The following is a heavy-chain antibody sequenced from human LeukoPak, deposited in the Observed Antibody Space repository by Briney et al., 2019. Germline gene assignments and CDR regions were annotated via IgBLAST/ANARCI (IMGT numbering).Heavy chain of an antibody. D-gene: IGHD2-2*02. J-gene: IGHJ3*02. CDR2: IYHSGST. Sequence: SETLSLTCAVSGGSISSGGYSWSWIRQPPGKGLEWIGYIYHSGSTYYNPSLKSRVTISVDRSKNQFSLKLSSVTAADTAVCYCARYCSSTSCYRADAFDIWGQGTMVTVSS. CDR1: GGSISSGGYS. V-gene: IGHV4-30-2*01. CDR3: ARYCSSTSCYRADAFDI.